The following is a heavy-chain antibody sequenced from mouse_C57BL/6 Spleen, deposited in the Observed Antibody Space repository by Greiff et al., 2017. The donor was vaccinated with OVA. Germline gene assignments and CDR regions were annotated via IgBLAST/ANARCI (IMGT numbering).Heavy chain of an antibody. J-gene: IGHJ3*01. CDR2: IYPGDGDT. V-gene: IGHV1-82*01. CDR3: ARSGVYYDYDGFAY. D-gene: IGHD2-4*01. CDR1: GYAFSSSW. Sequence: VQGVESGPELVKPGASVKISCKASGYAFSSSWMNWVKQRPGKGLEWIGRIYPGDGDTNYNGKFTGKATLTADKSSSTAYMQLSSLTSDDSAVYFCARSGVYYDYDGFAYWGQGTLVTVSA.